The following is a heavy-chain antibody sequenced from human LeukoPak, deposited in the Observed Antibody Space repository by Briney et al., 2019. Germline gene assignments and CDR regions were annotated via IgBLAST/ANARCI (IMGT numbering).Heavy chain of an antibody. CDR3: ARLFGPSGFGVVLWFDP. Sequence: SETLSLTCAVSGYSISSGYYWGWIRQPPGKGLEWIGSIYHSGSTYYNPSLKSRVTISVDTSKNQFSLKLSSVTATDTAVYYCARLFGPSGFGVVLWFDPWGQGTLVTVSS. D-gene: IGHD3-3*01. CDR1: GYSISSGYY. V-gene: IGHV4-38-2*01. CDR2: IYHSGST. J-gene: IGHJ5*02.